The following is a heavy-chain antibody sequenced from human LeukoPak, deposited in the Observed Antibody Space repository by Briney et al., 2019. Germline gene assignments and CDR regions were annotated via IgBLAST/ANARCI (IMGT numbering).Heavy chain of an antibody. CDR2: IIPIFGTA. D-gene: IGHD3-10*01. Sequence: SVKVSCKASGGTFSSYAISWVRQAPGQGLEWMGGIIPIFGTANYAQKFRGRVTMTRNTSITTAYMELSSLRSDDTAIYYCARKFLGSRGYYFDYWGQGTLVIVSS. CDR1: GGTFSSYA. J-gene: IGHJ4*02. CDR3: ARKFLGSRGYYFDY. V-gene: IGHV1-69*05.